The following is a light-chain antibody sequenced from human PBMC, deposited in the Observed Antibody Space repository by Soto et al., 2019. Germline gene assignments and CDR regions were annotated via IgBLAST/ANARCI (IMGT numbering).Light chain of an antibody. CDR2: DAS. Sequence: EIVLTQSPVTLSLSPGERATLSCRASQSVSSYLAWYQQKPGQAPRLLIYDASNRATGIPARFSGSGSGTDFTLTISSLEPEDSAVYYCQQRSNWPPITFGQGTRLETK. CDR1: QSVSSY. CDR3: QQRSNWPPIT. J-gene: IGKJ5*01. V-gene: IGKV3-11*01.